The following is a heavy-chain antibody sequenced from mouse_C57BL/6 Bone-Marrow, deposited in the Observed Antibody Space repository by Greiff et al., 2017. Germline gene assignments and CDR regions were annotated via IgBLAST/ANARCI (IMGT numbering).Heavy chain of an antibody. J-gene: IGHJ4*01. CDR3: ARDIYYYGSSWYAMDY. CDR1: GFTFSDFY. CDR2: SRNKANDYTT. V-gene: IGHV7-1*01. Sequence: EVKLMESGGGLVQSGRSLRLSCATSGFTFSDFYMEWVRQAPGKGLEWIAASRNKANDYTTEYSASVKGRFIVSRDTSQSILYLQMNALRAEDTAIYYCARDIYYYGSSWYAMDYWGQGTSVTVSS. D-gene: IGHD1-1*01.